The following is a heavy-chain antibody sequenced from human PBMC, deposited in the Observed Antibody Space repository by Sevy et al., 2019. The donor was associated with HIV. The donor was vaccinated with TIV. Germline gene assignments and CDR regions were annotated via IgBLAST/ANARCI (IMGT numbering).Heavy chain of an antibody. CDR3: ARGPPDGSYDYFDY. D-gene: IGHD1-26*01. Sequence: GGSLRLSCAASGFTFISYNMNWVRQAPGKGLEWVSSISGSSNYIYYAESLKGRFIISRDNAKNTVYLQMNSLRADDTAVYYCARGPPDGSYDYFDYWGQGTLVTVSS. CDR1: GFTFISYN. CDR2: ISGSSNYI. J-gene: IGHJ4*02. V-gene: IGHV3-21*06.